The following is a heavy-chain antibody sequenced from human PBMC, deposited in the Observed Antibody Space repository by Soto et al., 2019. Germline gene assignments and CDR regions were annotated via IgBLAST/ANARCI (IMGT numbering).Heavy chain of an antibody. CDR3: ARYRREAVAGYTLDN. D-gene: IGHD6-13*01. J-gene: IGHJ4*02. CDR1: GGSISSNY. V-gene: IGHV4-59*01. Sequence: PSETLSLTCTVSGGSISSNYWTWIRQPPGKGLEWIGYVYNSGSTNYNPSLKSRVTISEDTSKSQFTLKVNSMTAADTAVYYCARYRREAVAGYTLDNWGQGILVTVSS. CDR2: VYNSGST.